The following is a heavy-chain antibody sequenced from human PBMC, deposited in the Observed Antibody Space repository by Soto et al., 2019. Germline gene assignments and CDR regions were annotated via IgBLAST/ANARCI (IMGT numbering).Heavy chain of an antibody. V-gene: IGHV4-59*01. CDR1: SGSISFYY. CDR2: IHYTGNT. CDR3: AAGDYRTGFSYRDIKWFDP. J-gene: IGHJ5*02. D-gene: IGHD3-16*02. Sequence: PSETLSLTCTLSSGSISFYYWSWIRQPPGKGLEWVGYIHYTGNTNSNPSLRGGATLSITPSWNQFSLKLRSVTAADTAVYYCAAGDYRTGFSYRDIKWFDPWGQGTLVTVSS.